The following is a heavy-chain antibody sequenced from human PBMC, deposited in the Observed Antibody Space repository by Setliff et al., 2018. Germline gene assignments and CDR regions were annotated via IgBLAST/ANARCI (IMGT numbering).Heavy chain of an antibody. Sequence: GGSLRLSCAASGFTFSSYAMSWVRQAPGKGLEWVSAISGSGGSTSYADSVKGRFTISRDNVKNTLYLQMNSLRAEDTAVYYCAKDGDYNFWSGYFRAYYYYYYMDVWGKGTTVTVSS. J-gene: IGHJ6*03. V-gene: IGHV3-23*01. CDR2: ISGSGGST. CDR1: GFTFSSYA. D-gene: IGHD3-3*01. CDR3: AKDGDYNFWSGYFRAYYYYYYMDV.